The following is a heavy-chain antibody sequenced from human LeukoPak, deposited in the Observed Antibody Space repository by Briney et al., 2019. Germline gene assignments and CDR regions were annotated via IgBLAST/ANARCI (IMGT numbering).Heavy chain of an antibody. J-gene: IGHJ4*02. V-gene: IGHV3-7*03. CDR2: IKQDGSEK. D-gene: IGHD3-9*01. Sequence: GGSLRLPCGASGFTLSSYWMSWVRPAPGEGVEGVANIKQDGSEKYYVDSVKGRLTISRDNAKNSLYLQMNSLRAEDTAVYYCAREPSYDILTGYNYWGQGTLVTVSS. CDR1: GFTLSSYW. CDR3: AREPSYDILTGYNY.